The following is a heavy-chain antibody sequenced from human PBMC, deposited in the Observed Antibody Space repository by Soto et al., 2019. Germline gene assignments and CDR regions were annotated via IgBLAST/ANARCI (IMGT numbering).Heavy chain of an antibody. Sequence: GGSLRLSCAASGFTFSSYSMSWVRQAPGKGLEWVSGFRGSGDDGTTYYADSVKGRFTISRDNPKNMLFLQMNSLRAEDTAIYYCARGAHSEFWSGYPSRGMDVWGQGTTVTVSS. CDR1: GFTFSSYS. CDR3: ARGAHSEFWSGYPSRGMDV. V-gene: IGHV3-23*01. D-gene: IGHD3-3*01. CDR2: FRGSGDDGTT. J-gene: IGHJ6*02.